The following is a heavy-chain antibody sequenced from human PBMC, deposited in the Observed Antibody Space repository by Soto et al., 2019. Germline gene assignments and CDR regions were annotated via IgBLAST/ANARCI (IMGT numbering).Heavy chain of an antibody. CDR1: GFAFSDYG. CDR3: ANYGAGIAVTGHESFEI. D-gene: IGHD6-19*01. CDR2: ISYDGIYE. J-gene: IGHJ3*02. Sequence: QVQLVESGGGVVQPGKSLRLSCAASGFAFSDYGMHWVRQTPGKGLEWVALISYDGIYEYYADSVKGRFTLSRDNSKNTLYLQMNSLSTGDTSIYYCANYGAGIAVTGHESFEIWGQGTMVTVSS. V-gene: IGHV3-30*18.